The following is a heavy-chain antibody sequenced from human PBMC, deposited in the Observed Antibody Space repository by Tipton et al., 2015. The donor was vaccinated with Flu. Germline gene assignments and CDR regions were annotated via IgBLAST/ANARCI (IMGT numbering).Heavy chain of an antibody. J-gene: IGHJ4*02. D-gene: IGHD4/OR15-4a*01. CDR3: AREIPYGGNSVYFDN. CDR1: GYTFSNYL. Sequence: QVQLVQSGAEVKKPGASMKVSCKASGYTFSNYLIHWVRQAPGQGLEWVGIINPIDGSARSAQRFQGRVTMSRDTSTSTVYVEVNSLRSEDTAVYYCAREIPYGGNSVYFDNWGQGTLVTVSS. CDR2: INPIDGSA. V-gene: IGHV1-46*01.